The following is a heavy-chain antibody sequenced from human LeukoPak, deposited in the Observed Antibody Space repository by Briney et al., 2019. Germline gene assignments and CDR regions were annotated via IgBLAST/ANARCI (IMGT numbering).Heavy chain of an antibody. CDR2: IYYSGST. CDR3: ARGLHLNWFDP. V-gene: IGHV4-59*01. D-gene: IGHD4-11*01. Sequence: PSVTLSLTCTVSGGSISSYYWSWIRQPPGKGLEWIGYIYYSGSTNYNPSLKSRVTISVDTSKNQFSLKLSSVTAADTAVYYCARGLHLNWFDPWGQGTLVTVSS. J-gene: IGHJ5*02. CDR1: GGSISSYY.